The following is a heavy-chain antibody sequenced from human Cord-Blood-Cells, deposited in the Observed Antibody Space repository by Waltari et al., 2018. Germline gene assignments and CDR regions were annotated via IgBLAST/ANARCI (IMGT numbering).Heavy chain of an antibody. CDR2: INHSGST. J-gene: IGHJ4*02. CDR3: ARVRTGDFDY. D-gene: IGHD7-27*01. Sequence: KPSETLSLTCAVYGGSFSGYYWSWIRQPPGKGLEWIGEINHSGSTNYNPSLKSRVTISVDTSKNQFSLKLSSVTAADTAVYYCARVRTGDFDYWGQGTLVTVSS. CDR1: GGSFSGYY. V-gene: IGHV4-34*01.